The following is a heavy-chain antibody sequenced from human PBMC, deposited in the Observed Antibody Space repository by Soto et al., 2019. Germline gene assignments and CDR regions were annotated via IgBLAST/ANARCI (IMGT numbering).Heavy chain of an antibody. Sequence: SETLSLTCAVSGYSISSGYYWGRIRQPPGKGLEWIGSIYHSGSTYYNPSLKSRVTISVDTSKNQFSLKLSSVTAADTAVYYCARDMHAGFTHYFDPWGQGTLVTVSS. D-gene: IGHD1-26*01. CDR3: ARDMHAGFTHYFDP. V-gene: IGHV4-38-2*02. CDR1: GYSISSGYY. CDR2: IYHSGST. J-gene: IGHJ5*02.